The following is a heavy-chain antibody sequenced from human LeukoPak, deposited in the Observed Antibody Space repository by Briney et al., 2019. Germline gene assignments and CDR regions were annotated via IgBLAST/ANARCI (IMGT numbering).Heavy chain of an antibody. D-gene: IGHD1-26*01. CDR1: GFIFSRHG. CDR3: ARERGSTAFDI. J-gene: IGHJ3*02. Sequence: PGGSLRLSCAPSGFIFSRHGMHWVRQAPGKGLEWVAVISYDGSNKYYADSVKGRFTISRDNSKNTLYLQMNSLRAEDTAVYYCARERGSTAFDIWGQGTMVTVSS. CDR2: ISYDGSNK. V-gene: IGHV3-30*03.